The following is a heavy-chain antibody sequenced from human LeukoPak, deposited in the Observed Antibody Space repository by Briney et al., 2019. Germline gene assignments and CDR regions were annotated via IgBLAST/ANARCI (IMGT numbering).Heavy chain of an antibody. D-gene: IGHD2-2*02. Sequence: TSETLSLTCTVSGGSISSYYWSWIRQPPGKGLEWIGYIYYSGSTNYNPSLKSRVTISVDTSKNQFSLKLSSVTAADTAVYYCARPLYTGGFDIWGQRTMVTVSS. J-gene: IGHJ3*02. CDR2: IYYSGST. V-gene: IGHV4-59*01. CDR3: ARPLYTGGFDI. CDR1: GGSISSYY.